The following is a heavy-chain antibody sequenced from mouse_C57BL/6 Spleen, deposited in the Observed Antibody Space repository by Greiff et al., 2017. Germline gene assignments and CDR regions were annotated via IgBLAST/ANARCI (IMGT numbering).Heavy chain of an antibody. D-gene: IGHD1-1*02. CDR3: ARKRGYGDAMDY. CDR2: ISSGSSTI. Sequence: EVQLVESGGGLVQPGGSLKLSCAASGFTFSDYGMHWVRQAPEKGLEWVAYISSGSSTIYYADTVKGRFTISRDNAKNTLFLQMTSLRSEDTAMYYCARKRGYGDAMDYWGQGTSVTVSS. V-gene: IGHV5-17*01. CDR1: GFTFSDYG. J-gene: IGHJ4*01.